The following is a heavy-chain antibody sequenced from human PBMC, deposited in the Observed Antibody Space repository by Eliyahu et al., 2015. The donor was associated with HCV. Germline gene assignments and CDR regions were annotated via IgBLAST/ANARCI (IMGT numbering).Heavy chain of an antibody. CDR1: SNYD. V-gene: IGHV3-30*03. J-gene: IGHJ4*02. CDR2: ISYDGSNK. CDR3: ARSYSSSSTPVDY. Sequence: SNYDMHWVRQAPGKGLEWVALISYDGSNKYYADSVKGRFTISRDNSRNTLYLQMNSLRGEDTAVYYCARSYSSSSTPVDYWGQGTLVTVSS. D-gene: IGHD6-6*01.